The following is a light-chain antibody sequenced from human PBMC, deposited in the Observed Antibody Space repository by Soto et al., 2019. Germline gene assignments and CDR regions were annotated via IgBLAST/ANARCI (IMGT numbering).Light chain of an antibody. CDR1: SSDVGGYNY. Sequence: QSALTQPASVSGSPGQSITISCTGTSSDVGGYNYVSWYQQHPCKAPKLMIYDVSNRPSGVSNRFSGSKSGNTASLTISGLQAEDEADYYCSSYTSSSTLVVFCGGTKLTVL. CDR3: SSYTSSSTLVV. V-gene: IGLV2-14*01. CDR2: DVS. J-gene: IGLJ2*01.